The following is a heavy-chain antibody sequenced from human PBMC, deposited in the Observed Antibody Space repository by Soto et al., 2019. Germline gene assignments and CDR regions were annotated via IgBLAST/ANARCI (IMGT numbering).Heavy chain of an antibody. CDR3: AGDKLDGSSPTLLVY. CDR2: IIPIFGTA. Sequence: QVQLVQSGAEVKKPGSSVKVSCKASGGTFSSYAISWVRQAPGQGLEWMGGIIPIFGTANYAQKFQGRVTITADESKSTGLLELSSLRSEDTGVYFCAGDKLDGSSPTLLVYWGQGTLVTVSS. D-gene: IGHD1-26*01. CDR1: GGTFSSYA. J-gene: IGHJ4*02. V-gene: IGHV1-69*01.